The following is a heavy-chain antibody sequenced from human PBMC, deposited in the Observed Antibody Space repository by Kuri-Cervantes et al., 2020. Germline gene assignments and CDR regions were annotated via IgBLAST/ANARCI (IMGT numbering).Heavy chain of an antibody. D-gene: IGHD2-2*01. J-gene: IGHJ5*02. V-gene: IGHV4-4*02. CDR3: ARAYCSSTSCWLDP. Sequence: SETLSLTCAVSGGSISSSNWWSWVRQPPGKGLEWIGDNYHSGSTNYNPSLKSRVTISVDRSKNPFSLKLSSVTAADTAVYYCARAYCSSTSCWLDPWGQGTLVTVSS. CDR1: GGSISSSNW. CDR2: NYHSGST.